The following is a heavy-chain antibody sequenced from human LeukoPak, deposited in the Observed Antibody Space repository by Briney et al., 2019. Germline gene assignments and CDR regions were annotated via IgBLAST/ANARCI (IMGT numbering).Heavy chain of an antibody. Sequence: GGSLRLSCAASGFTFSSYAMSWVRQAPGKGLEWVSAISGSGGSTYYADSVKGRFTISRDNSKNTLYLQMNSLRAEDTAVYYCAKDRDRYCSGGSCGLFDYWGQGTLVTVSS. J-gene: IGHJ4*02. CDR1: GFTFSSYA. CDR3: AKDRDRYCSGGSCGLFDY. D-gene: IGHD2-15*01. CDR2: ISGSGGST. V-gene: IGHV3-23*01.